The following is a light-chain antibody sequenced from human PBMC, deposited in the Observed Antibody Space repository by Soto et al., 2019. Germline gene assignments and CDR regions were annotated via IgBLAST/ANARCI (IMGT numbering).Light chain of an antibody. Sequence: EIVMTQSPATLSVSPGERATLSSRASQSLRSSYLAWYQQKPGQAPRLLIYDASNRATGIPARFSGSGSGTDFTLTISSLEPEDFAVYYCQQRGNWPPTWTFGQGTKVDI. CDR1: QSLRSSY. J-gene: IGKJ1*01. CDR3: QQRGNWPPTWT. V-gene: IGKV3-11*01. CDR2: DAS.